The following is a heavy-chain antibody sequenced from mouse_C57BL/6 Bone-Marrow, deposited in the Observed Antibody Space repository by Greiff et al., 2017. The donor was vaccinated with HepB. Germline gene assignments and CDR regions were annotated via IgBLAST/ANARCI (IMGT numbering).Heavy chain of an antibody. CDR1: GYTFTNYW. J-gene: IGHJ4*01. D-gene: IGHD2-12*01. CDR3: ARSYDRGNYAMDY. CDR2: IYPGGGYT. V-gene: IGHV1-63*01. Sequence: VQLQQSGAELVRPGPSVKMSCKASGYTFTNYWLGWAKQRPGHGLEWFGVIYPGGGYTNYNEKFRGKATLTADKSYSTAYMQFSSLTSENSAIYYSARSYDRGNYAMDYWGQGTSVTVSS.